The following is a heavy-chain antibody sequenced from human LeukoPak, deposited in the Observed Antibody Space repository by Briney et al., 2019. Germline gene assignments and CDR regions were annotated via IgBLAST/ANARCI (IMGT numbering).Heavy chain of an antibody. V-gene: IGHV4-39*01. CDR1: GGSISTSSYF. CDR3: ARPLDTTFFNASDI. CDR2: IYYSGIT. D-gene: IGHD2/OR15-2a*01. Sequence: PSETLSLTCTVSGGSISTSSYFWGWIRQPPGKGLEWIGSIYYSGITFYNPSLKSRLTISVDTSKNQFSLKLTSVTAADTAVYYCARPLDTTFFNASDIWGQGTMVTVSS. J-gene: IGHJ3*02.